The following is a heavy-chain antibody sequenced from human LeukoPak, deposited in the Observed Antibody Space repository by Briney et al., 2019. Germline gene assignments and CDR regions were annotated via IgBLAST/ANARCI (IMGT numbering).Heavy chain of an antibody. CDR3: AKERDTAMVTIDY. J-gene: IGHJ4*02. Sequence: SGGSLRLSCAASGFTFSSYGMHWVRQAPGQGLEWVAFIRYDGSNKYYADSVKGRFTISRDNSKNTLYLQMNSLRAEDTAVYYCAKERDTAMVTIDYGGQGTLVTVPS. CDR1: GFTFSSYG. CDR2: IRYDGSNK. V-gene: IGHV3-30*02. D-gene: IGHD5-18*01.